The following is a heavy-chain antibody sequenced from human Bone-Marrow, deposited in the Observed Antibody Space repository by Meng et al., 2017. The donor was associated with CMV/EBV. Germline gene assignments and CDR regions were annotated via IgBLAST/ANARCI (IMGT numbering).Heavy chain of an antibody. CDR1: GFTFSRFW. Sequence: GGSLRLSCAASGFTFSRFWMTWVRQAPGKGLEWVSSISSSSSYIYYADSVKGRFTISRDNAKNSLYLQMNSLRAEDTAVYYCARDPGSSWYTYYYYGMDVWGQGTTVTVSS. CDR2: ISSSSSYI. V-gene: IGHV3-21*01. J-gene: IGHJ6*02. D-gene: IGHD6-13*01. CDR3: ARDPGSSWYTYYYYGMDV.